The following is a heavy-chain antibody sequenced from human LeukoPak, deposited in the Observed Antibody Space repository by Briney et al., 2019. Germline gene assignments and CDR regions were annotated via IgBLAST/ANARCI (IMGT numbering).Heavy chain of an antibody. J-gene: IGHJ6*02. Sequence: PGGSLRLSCAASGFTFSNAWMNWVRQAPGKGLEWVGRIKSKTDGGTTDYAAPVKGRFTISRDDSKNTLYLQMNSLKTEDTAVYYCTTDEVRYSSSWPLTYGMDVWGQGTTVTVSS. CDR3: TTDEVRYSSSWPLTYGMDV. D-gene: IGHD6-13*01. V-gene: IGHV3-15*01. CDR2: IKSKTDGGTT. CDR1: GFTFSNAW.